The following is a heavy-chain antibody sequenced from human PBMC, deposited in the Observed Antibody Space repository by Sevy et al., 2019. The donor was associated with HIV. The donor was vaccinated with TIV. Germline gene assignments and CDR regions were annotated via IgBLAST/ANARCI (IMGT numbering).Heavy chain of an antibody. CDR1: GFTFSSSA. J-gene: IGHJ3*02. V-gene: IGHV3-64D*06. CDR3: VKDRDYTPMIRVKDDAFDI. Sequence: GGSLRLSCSASGFTFSSSAMHWVRQAPGKGLEYVSAISSNGGRTFYEDSVKGRFSISRDNSKNMLYLQMSSLRAEDTAVYYCVKDRDYTPMIRVKDDAFDIWGQGTMVTVSS. CDR2: ISSNGGRT. D-gene: IGHD5-18*01.